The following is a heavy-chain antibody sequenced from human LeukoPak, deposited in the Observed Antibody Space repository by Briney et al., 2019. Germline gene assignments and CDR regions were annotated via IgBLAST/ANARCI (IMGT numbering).Heavy chain of an antibody. CDR3: ARGATYGMDV. J-gene: IGHJ6*02. CDR1: GFTFSSYS. Sequence: GGSLRLSCSASGFTFSSYSMNWVRQAPGKGLEWVSYISSSTSTIYYADSVKGRFTISRDNAKNSLYLQMNSLRAEDTAVYYCARGATYGMDVWGQGTTVTVSS. CDR2: ISSSTSTI. V-gene: IGHV3-48*04.